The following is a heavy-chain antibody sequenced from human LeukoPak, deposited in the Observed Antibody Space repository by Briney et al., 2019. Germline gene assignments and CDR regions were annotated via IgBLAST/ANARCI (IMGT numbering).Heavy chain of an antibody. J-gene: IGHJ4*02. V-gene: IGHV4-34*01. CDR1: VESFRGYY. CDR2: INHSGST. Sequence: PSETLSLTCTVSVESFRGYYSSCIPHPPGKGGECIGEINHSGSTNYDPSLKSRVTISVDTSKNQFSLKLRSVTAADKAVYYCASLWFGEYTGHNWGQGTLVTVSS. CDR3: ASLWFGEYTGHN. D-gene: IGHD3-10*01.